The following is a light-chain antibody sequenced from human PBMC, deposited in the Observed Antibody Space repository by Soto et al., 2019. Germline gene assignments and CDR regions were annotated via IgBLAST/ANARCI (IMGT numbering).Light chain of an antibody. V-gene: IGKV3-15*01. CDR1: QSIMFS. Sequence: EIVMTQSPATLSVSPGERATLSCRASQSIMFSLAWYQQKPGQAPRLLISGASTRATGIPARFSGSGSGKEFTLTISSLQAEDFAVYYCQQCYDWPPLTFGGGTKVEIK. CDR3: QQCYDWPPLT. J-gene: IGKJ4*02. CDR2: GAS.